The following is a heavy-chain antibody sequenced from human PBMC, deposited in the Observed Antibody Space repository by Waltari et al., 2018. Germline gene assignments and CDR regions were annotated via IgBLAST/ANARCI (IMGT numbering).Heavy chain of an antibody. V-gene: IGHV4-4*02. CDR1: GDSMSGNYW. CDR2: VHRSGRT. CDR3: ARDRGSGFYLDS. J-gene: IGHJ4*02. Sequence: QLQLQQSGPGVVKPSESLSLTCAVSGDSMSGNYWWNWVRQSPGKGLEWIGQVHRSGRTNYHPSFASRVTVSIDTSNNQFSLKMPSPTAADTAMYYCARDRGSGFYLDSWGQGTLVTVS. D-gene: IGHD2-15*01.